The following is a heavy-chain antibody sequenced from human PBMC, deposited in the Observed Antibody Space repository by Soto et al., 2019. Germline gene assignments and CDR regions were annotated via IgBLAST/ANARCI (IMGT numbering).Heavy chain of an antibody. CDR3: ARDSRDFDWLPDAFDV. D-gene: IGHD3-9*01. V-gene: IGHV3-7*04. CDR2: IKKDGSEK. CDR1: EFSFSSYW. J-gene: IGHJ3*01. Sequence: EAQLVESGGGLVQPGGSLRLSCAASEFSFSSYWMSWVRQSPGKGLEWVANIKKDGSEKYYVNSVKGRFTISRDNAKNSLYLQMNSLRAEDTAMYYCARDSRDFDWLPDAFDVWGQGTMVTVSS.